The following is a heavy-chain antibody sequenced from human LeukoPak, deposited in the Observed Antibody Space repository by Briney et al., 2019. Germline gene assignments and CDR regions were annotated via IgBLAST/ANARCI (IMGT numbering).Heavy chain of an antibody. D-gene: IGHD3-9*01. Sequence: GSLRLSCAASGYTFSSYEMNWVRQAPGKGLEWVAFITCSGADVYYADSVKGRFTISRDNAKNSLYLQMNSLGADDTAIYYCARDGSPGDILSGFCPMEYWGQGALVTVSS. CDR2: ITCSGADV. V-gene: IGHV3-48*03. CDR1: GYTFSSYE. J-gene: IGHJ4*02. CDR3: ARDGSPGDILSGFCPMEY.